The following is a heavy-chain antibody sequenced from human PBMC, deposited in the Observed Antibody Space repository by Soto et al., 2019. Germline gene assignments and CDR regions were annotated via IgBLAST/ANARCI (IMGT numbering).Heavy chain of an antibody. J-gene: IGHJ6*02. V-gene: IGHV3-23*01. Sequence: GGSLRLSCAASGFTFSSYAMSWVRQAPGKGLEWVSAISGSGGSTYYADSVKGRFTISRDNSKNTLYLQMNSLRAEDTAVYYCATEREQYCSSTSCSNYYYGMDVWGQGTTVTVSS. CDR1: GFTFSSYA. D-gene: IGHD2-2*01. CDR2: ISGSGGST. CDR3: ATEREQYCSSTSCSNYYYGMDV.